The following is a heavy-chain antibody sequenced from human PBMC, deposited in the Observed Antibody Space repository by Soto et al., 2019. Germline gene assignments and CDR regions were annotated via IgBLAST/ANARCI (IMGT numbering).Heavy chain of an antibody. CDR3: ARDDAFDI. J-gene: IGHJ3*02. V-gene: IGHV1-2*02. CDR1: GYTFTGYY. CDR2: INPNGGGT. Sequence: ASVKVSCKASGYTFTGYYIHWVRQAPGQGLEWMGWINPNGGGTNYAQKFQGRVSMTRDTSISTAFMDLSRLISGDTAIYYCARDDAFDIWGQGTLVTVSS.